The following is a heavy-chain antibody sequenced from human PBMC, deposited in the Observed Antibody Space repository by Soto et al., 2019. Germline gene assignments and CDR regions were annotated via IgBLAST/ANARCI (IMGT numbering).Heavy chain of an antibody. J-gene: IGHJ4*02. CDR1: GFTFSSYA. CDR2: ISGSGGST. Sequence: GSLRLSCAASGFTFSSYAMSWVRQAPGKGLEWVSAISGSGGSTYYADSVKGRFTISRDNSKNTLYLQMNSLRAEDTAIYYCAKTKNDYGDSYFDYWGQGTLVTVS. CDR3: AKTKNDYGDSYFDY. V-gene: IGHV3-23*01. D-gene: IGHD4-17*01.